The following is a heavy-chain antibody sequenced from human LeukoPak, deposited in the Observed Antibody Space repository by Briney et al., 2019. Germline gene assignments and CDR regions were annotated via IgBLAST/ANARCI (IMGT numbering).Heavy chain of an antibody. V-gene: IGHV4-61*02. CDR3: ARNTGLFDY. CDR1: GGSISSGSYY. J-gene: IGHJ4*02. Sequence: SETLSLTCTVSGGSISSGSYYWSWIRQPAGKGLEWIGRIYTSGSTNYNPTLKSRVTISVDTSKNQFSLKLNSVTAADTAVYYCARNTGLFDYWGQGTLVTVSS. CDR2: IYTSGST. D-gene: IGHD1-1*01.